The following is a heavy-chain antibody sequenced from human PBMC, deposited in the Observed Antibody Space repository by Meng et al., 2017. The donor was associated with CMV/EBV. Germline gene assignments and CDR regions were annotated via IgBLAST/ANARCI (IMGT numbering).Heavy chain of an antibody. CDR1: GFTFSSYE. D-gene: IGHD5-24*01. CDR2: ISSSGSTL. J-gene: IGHJ4*02. Sequence: GESLKISCAASGFTFSSYEMNWVRQAPGKGLEWVSYISSSGSTLYYADSVKGRFTITRDYAKNSLYLHMNSRRAEDTAVYYCARGGATALDYWGQGTLVTVSS. V-gene: IGHV3-48*03. CDR3: ARGGATALDY.